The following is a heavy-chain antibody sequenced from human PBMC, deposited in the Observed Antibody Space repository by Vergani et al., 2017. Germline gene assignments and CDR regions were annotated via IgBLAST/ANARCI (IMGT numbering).Heavy chain of an antibody. CDR1: GGSISSSHW. J-gene: IGHJ6*02. V-gene: IGHV4-4*03. Sequence: QVQLQESGPGPVKPLGTPSPTCAVPGGSISSSHWWSWVRQPPGKGLEWIGEVYHSGSTNYNPSLMSLVTISVDKSKNQFSLKLSSVTAADTAVYYCARDTDYYYVMDVWGQGLTVTVS. CDR3: ARDTDYYYVMDV. CDR2: VYHSGST.